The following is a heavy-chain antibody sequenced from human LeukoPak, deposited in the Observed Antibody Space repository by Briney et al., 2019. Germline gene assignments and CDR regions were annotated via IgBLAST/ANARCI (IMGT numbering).Heavy chain of an antibody. CDR2: IKQDGSEK. J-gene: IGHJ4*02. CDR1: GFTFSSHW. D-gene: IGHD3-10*01. Sequence: GGSLRLSCAASGFTFSSHWMSWVRQAPGKGLEWVANIKQDGSEKYYVDSVKGRFTISRDNAKNSLYLQMNSLRAEDTAVYYCARDGTGYFDYWGQGTLVTVSS. V-gene: IGHV3-7*01. CDR3: ARDGTGYFDY.